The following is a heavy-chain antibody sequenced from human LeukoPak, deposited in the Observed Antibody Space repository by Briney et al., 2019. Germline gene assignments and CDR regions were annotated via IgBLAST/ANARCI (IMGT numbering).Heavy chain of an antibody. D-gene: IGHD1-14*01. CDR2: INHSGST. CDR1: GGSFSGYY. Sequence: SETLSLTCAVYGGSFSGYYWSWIRQPPGKGLEWIGEINHSGSTNYNPSLKSRVTISVDTSKNQFSLKLSSVTAADTAVYYCARRWPNPFDYWGQGTLVTVSS. J-gene: IGHJ4*02. CDR3: ARRWPNPFDY. V-gene: IGHV4-34*01.